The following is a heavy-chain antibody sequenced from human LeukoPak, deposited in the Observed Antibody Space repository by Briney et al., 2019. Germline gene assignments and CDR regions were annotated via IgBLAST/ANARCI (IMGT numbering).Heavy chain of an antibody. CDR1: GGSISSYY. CDR3: ARDAYYYGSGSLLFDY. Sequence: PSETLSLTCTVSGGSISSYYWSWIRQPPGKGLEWIGRIYTSGSTNYNPSLKSRVTMSVDTSKNQFSLKLSSVTAADTAVYYCARDAYYYGSGSLLFDYWGQGTLVTVSS. CDR2: IYTSGST. V-gene: IGHV4-4*07. J-gene: IGHJ4*02. D-gene: IGHD3-10*01.